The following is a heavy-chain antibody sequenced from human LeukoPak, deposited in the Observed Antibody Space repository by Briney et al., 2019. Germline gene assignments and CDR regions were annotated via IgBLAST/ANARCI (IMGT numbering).Heavy chain of an antibody. J-gene: IGHJ3*02. CDR2: IRSGGDT. D-gene: IGHD3-22*01. V-gene: IGHV3-53*01. CDR3: AKEGVYDNSGYNDALDI. Sequence: GGSLRLSCAASGFSVSKTYMNWVRQAPGKGQEWVSVIRSGGDTQYADSVKGRFTASRDDFKDTLYLQMNSLRAEDTAVYYCAKEGVYDNSGYNDALDIWGQGTQVTVSS. CDR1: GFSVSKTY.